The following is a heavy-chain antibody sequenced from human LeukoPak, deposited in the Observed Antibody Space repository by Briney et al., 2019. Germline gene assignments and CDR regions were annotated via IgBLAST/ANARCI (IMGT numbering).Heavy chain of an antibody. J-gene: IGHJ4*02. D-gene: IGHD3-22*01. V-gene: IGHV5-51*01. CDR1: GYSFTNYW. CDR3: ARLGLKAYDSSGYYFFDY. CDR2: IYPGDSDT. Sequence: AQSLKISCKASGYSFTNYWIGWGRQMRGKGLEWMGTIYPGDSDTRYRPSFQGQVTISADKSISTAYLQWRSLKASDTAMYYCARLGLKAYDSSGYYFFDYWGQGALVTVSS.